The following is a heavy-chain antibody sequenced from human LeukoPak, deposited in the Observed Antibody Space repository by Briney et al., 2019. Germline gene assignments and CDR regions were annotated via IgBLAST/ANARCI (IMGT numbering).Heavy chain of an antibody. CDR1: GFTFSNYG. V-gene: IGHV3-30*02. CDR3: ATGIGYDAFDI. Sequence: GGSLRLSCAASGFTFSNYGMHWVRQAPGKGLEWVTAIWYDGSNKYYGDSVKGRFTISRDNSKNTLYLQMNSLRADDTAVYYCATGIGYDAFDIWGQGTMVTVSS. CDR2: IWYDGSNK. D-gene: IGHD1-1*01. J-gene: IGHJ3*02.